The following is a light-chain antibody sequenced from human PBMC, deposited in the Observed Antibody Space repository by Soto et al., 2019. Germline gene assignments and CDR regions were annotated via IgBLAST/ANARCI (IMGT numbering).Light chain of an antibody. CDR3: QQLNSYPRT. CDR2: GAS. Sequence: DIQMTQSPSSVSASAGDRVTITCRASQGISSWLAWYQQKPGQAPKLLIYGASTWQSGVPSRFSGSGSGTEFTLTISSLQSEDFATYYCQQLNSYPRTFGQGTKVDIK. CDR1: QGISSW. V-gene: IGKV1-12*01. J-gene: IGKJ1*01.